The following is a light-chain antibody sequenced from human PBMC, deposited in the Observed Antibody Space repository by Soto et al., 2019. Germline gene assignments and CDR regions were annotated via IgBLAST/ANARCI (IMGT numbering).Light chain of an antibody. CDR2: DAS. V-gene: IGKV1-5*01. CDR3: HSGT. CDR1: QSISYW. Sequence: DIEMTQSPSTLSASVGDRVTITCRTSQSISYWLAWYQQKPGKAPKLLIYDASTLQSGVPSRFSGSGSGTEFTLTFSGLQPEDFATYYCHSGTFGQGTKVEMK. J-gene: IGKJ2*01.